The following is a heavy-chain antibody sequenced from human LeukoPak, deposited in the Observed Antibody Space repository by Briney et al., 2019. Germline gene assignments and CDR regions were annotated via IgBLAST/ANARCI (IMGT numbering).Heavy chain of an antibody. J-gene: IGHJ5*02. D-gene: IGHD2-21*01. V-gene: IGHV1-2*02. CDR3: ARGRILRFNWFDP. CDR1: GYTFTGYY. CDR2: INPNSGGT. Sequence: GASVKVSCKASGYTFTGYYTHWVRQAPGQGLEWTGWINPNSGGTNYAQKFQGRVTMTRDTSISTAYMELSRLRSDDTAVYYCARGRILRFNWFDPWGQGTLVTVSS.